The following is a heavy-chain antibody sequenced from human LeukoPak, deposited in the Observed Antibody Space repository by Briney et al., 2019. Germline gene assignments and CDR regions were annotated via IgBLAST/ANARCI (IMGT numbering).Heavy chain of an antibody. CDR1: GFTFSSYW. CDR2: INSDGSST. D-gene: IGHD3-22*01. V-gene: IGHV3-74*01. Sequence: PGGSLRLSCAASGFTFSSYWMHWVCRAPGKGLVWVSRINSDGSSTSYADSVKGRFTISRDNAKNTLYLQMNSLRAEDTAVYYCARLIDYYDSSGYKGGYHPWGQGTLVNVSS. CDR3: ARLIDYYDSSGYKGGYHP. J-gene: IGHJ5*02.